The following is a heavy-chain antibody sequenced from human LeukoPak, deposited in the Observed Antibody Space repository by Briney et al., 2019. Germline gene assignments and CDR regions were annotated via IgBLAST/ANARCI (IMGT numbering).Heavy chain of an antibody. V-gene: IGHV4-38-2*01. CDR2: IYHSGST. CDR3: ARTHEIYYYDSSGHYYDY. CDR1: GYSISSGYY. Sequence: SETLSLTCAVSGYSISSGYYWGWIRRPPGKGLEWIGSIYHSGSTYYNPSLKSRVTISVDTSKNQFSLKLSSVTAADTAVYYCARTHEIYYYDSSGHYYDYWGQGTLVTVSS. J-gene: IGHJ4*02. D-gene: IGHD3-22*01.